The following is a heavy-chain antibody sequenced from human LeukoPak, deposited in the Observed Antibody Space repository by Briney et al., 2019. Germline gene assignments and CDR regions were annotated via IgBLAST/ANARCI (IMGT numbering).Heavy chain of an antibody. J-gene: IGHJ6*02. CDR1: GFTFSDSW. V-gene: IGHV3-7*01. CDR3: ATYTHWVAGDV. Sequence: AGSLRLSCAASGFTFSDSWMSWVRQAPGKGLEWVANMNQDGSAKGYVDSVKGRFTISRDNARNSLYLQMSSLRPEDTAVYYCATYTHWVAGDVWGQGNTVTVSS. D-gene: IGHD3-16*01. CDR2: MNQDGSAK.